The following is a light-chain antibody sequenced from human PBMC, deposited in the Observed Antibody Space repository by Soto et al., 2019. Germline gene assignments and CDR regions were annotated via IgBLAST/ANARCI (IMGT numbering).Light chain of an antibody. CDR1: QSVRSN. J-gene: IGKJ4*01. CDR3: QQYNIWPPLT. V-gene: IGKV3-15*01. CDR2: GAS. Sequence: EVALTQSPDILSVSPGETATLSCRASQSVRSNLAWYQQNPGQAPRLLIYGASTRDTGIPARFSGSGSGREFTLTISSLQSEDFGLYYCQQYNIWPPLTFGGGTKVEIK.